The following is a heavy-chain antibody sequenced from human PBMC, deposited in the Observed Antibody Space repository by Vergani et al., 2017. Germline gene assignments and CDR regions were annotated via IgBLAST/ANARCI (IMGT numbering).Heavy chain of an antibody. J-gene: IGHJ4*02. CDR1: GFTFNSYG. CDR3: ARGEGSSSWYVWFDY. D-gene: IGHD6-13*01. Sequence: QVQLVESGGGVVQPGGSLRLSCAASGFTFNSYGMHWVRQAPGKGLEWVASIRSDESRRYYGDSMEGPFTISRDNSKNTLYLQMNSLRAEDTAVYYCARGEGSSSWYVWFDYWGQGTLVTVSS. V-gene: IGHV3-30*02. CDR2: IRSDESRR.